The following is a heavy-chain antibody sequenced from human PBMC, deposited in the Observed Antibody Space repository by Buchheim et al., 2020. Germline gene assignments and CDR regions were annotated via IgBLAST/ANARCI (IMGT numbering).Heavy chain of an antibody. CDR3: AREEERWSGYYKGSLGYYYYGMDV. CDR2: ISYDGSNK. Sequence: QVQLVESGGGVVQPGRSLRLSCAASGFTFSSYAMHWVRQAPGKGLEWVAVISYDGSNKYYADSVKGRFTISRDNSKNTLYLQMNSLRTEDTAVYYCAREEERWSGYYKGSLGYYYYGMDVWGQGTT. J-gene: IGHJ6*02. D-gene: IGHD3-3*01. V-gene: IGHV3-30-3*01. CDR1: GFTFSSYA.